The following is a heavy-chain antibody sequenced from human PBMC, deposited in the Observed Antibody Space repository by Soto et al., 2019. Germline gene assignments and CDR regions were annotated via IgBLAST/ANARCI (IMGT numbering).Heavy chain of an antibody. D-gene: IGHD3-22*01. CDR2: ISYDGSNK. Sequence: GGSLRLSCAASGFTFSTYAIQWVRQAPGKGLEWISVISYDGSNKYYADSVRGRFTISRDNSQNTLHLQMNSLRTEDTAVYYCARDVRNCYARSGSVYWGQAILVTLSS. J-gene: IGHJ4*02. CDR3: ARDVRNCYARSGSVY. CDR1: GFTFSTYA. V-gene: IGHV3-30-3*01.